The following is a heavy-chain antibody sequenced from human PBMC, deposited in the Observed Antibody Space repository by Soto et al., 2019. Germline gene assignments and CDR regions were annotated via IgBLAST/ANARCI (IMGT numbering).Heavy chain of an antibody. J-gene: IGHJ4*02. V-gene: IGHV3-30*03. CDR2: ISYDGSNK. CDR1: GFTFSSYG. CDR3: ATSLRSGYPPDGNPPDY. D-gene: IGHD3-3*01. Sequence: QVQLVESGGGVVQPGRSLRLSCAASGFTFSSYGMHWVRQAPGKGLEWVAVISYDGSNKYYADSVKGRFTISRDNSKNTLYLQMNSLRAEDTAVYYCATSLRSGYPPDGNPPDYWGQETLVTVSS.